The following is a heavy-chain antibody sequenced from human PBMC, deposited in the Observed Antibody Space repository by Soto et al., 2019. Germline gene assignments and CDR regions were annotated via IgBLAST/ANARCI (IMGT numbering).Heavy chain of an antibody. D-gene: IGHD6-19*01. CDR2: SSYDGDTK. V-gene: IGHV3-30-3*01. Sequence: QLQLVESRGGVVQPEKSLRLSCEASGFTFSDFDMHWVRQSPGKGLEWVATSSYDGDTKYYANSVKGRFTISRDNSRNTLDLHMNSLRAEDTAMYYCTRDWSAVIDTPFDLWGQGTMVVVSS. J-gene: IGHJ3*01. CDR3: TRDWSAVIDTPFDL. CDR1: GFTFSDFD.